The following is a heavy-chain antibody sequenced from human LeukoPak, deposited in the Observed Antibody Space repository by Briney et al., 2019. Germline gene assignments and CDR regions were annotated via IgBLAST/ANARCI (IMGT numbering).Heavy chain of an antibody. J-gene: IGHJ4*02. CDR1: GFTFDDYA. CDR2: ISWNSGSI. D-gene: IGHD5-12*01. Sequence: GRSLRLSCAASGFTFDDYAMHWVRQAPGKGLEWVSGISWNSGSIGYADSAKGRFTISRDNAKNSLYLQMNSLRAEDTALYYCAKDGGVGQDIAASYYFDYWGQGTLVTVSS. V-gene: IGHV3-9*01. CDR3: AKDGGVGQDIAASYYFDY.